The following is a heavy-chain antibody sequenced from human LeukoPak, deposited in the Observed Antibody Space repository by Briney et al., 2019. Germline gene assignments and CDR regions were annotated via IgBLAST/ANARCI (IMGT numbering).Heavy chain of an antibody. J-gene: IGHJ4*02. CDR1: GFTFSNYW. Sequence: GGSLRLSCAASGFTFSNYWMSWVRRAPGKGLEWVANIKQDGSETYYVDSVKGRFTISRDNAKNSLYLQMNSLRAEDTAVYYCARETPPVGGSHDDYDYWGQGTLVTVSS. D-gene: IGHD1-26*01. CDR2: IKQDGSET. CDR3: ARETPPVGGSHDDYDY. V-gene: IGHV3-7*01.